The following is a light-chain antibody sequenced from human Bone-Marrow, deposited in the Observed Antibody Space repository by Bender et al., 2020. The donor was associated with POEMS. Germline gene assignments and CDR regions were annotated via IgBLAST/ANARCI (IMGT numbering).Light chain of an antibody. CDR2: QDT. Sequence: VLTQPPSVSVSPGQTATITCSGDTLGDKYTCWYQLKPGQSPLLLIYQDTKRPSGIPERFSGSNSGNTATLTISGAQAGDEADYACPEWDTNTVRVFGGGTKLTVL. J-gene: IGLJ3*02. CDR3: PEWDTNTVRV. V-gene: IGLV3-1*01. CDR1: TLGDKY.